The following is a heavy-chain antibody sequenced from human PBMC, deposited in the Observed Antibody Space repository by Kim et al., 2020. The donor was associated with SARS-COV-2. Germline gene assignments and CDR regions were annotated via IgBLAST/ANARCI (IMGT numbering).Heavy chain of an antibody. Sequence: GASLKISCKGSGYSFTSYWIGWVRQMPGKGLEWMGIIYPGDSDTRYSPSFQGQVTISADKSISTAYLQWSSLKASDTAMYYCARIEYCGGDCYSMGFFDYWGQGTRVTVSS. CDR1: GYSFTSYW. V-gene: IGHV5-51*01. CDR3: ARIEYCGGDCYSMGFFDY. CDR2: IYPGDSDT. J-gene: IGHJ4*02. D-gene: IGHD2-21*02.